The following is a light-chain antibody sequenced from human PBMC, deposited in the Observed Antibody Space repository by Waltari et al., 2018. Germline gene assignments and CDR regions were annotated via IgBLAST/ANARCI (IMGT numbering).Light chain of an antibody. V-gene: IGLV2-14*03. CDR2: DVT. Sequence: QSALTQPASVSGSPGQSITISCTGTSSDIGVYNHVSWYQQHPGKAPKLMIYDVTNRPSGVSDRFSGSKSDYTASLTISGLQAEDEADYYCSSYRTSISYVFGTGTRVTVL. CDR1: SSDIGVYNH. CDR3: SSYRTSISYV. J-gene: IGLJ1*01.